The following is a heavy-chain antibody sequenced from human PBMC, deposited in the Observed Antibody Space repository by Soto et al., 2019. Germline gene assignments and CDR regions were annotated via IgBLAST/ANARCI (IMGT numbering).Heavy chain of an antibody. V-gene: IGHV4-59*08. J-gene: IGHJ4*02. Sequence: QVQLQESGPGLVRPSETLSLTCTVSSDSISSSCWIWIRQSPGKGLEWIGYTDYSGNTNYNPSLKSRVTISGDTSKNQFSLRLSSVTAADTAVYYCARAVGDPLYYLDYWGQGTLVTVSS. CDR2: TDYSGNT. CDR1: SDSISSSC. D-gene: IGHD6-19*01. CDR3: ARAVGDPLYYLDY.